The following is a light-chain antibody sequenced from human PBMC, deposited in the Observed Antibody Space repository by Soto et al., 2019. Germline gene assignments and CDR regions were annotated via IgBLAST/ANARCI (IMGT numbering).Light chain of an antibody. V-gene: IGLV2-11*01. CDR1: SSDVGNYNY. CDR2: DVS. CDR3: CSYAGSFTYV. Sequence: QSVLTQPRSVSGSPGQSVTISCTGTSSDVGNYNYVSWCQQHPGKAPKLIIYDVSKRPSGVHDRFSGSKSGNTASLTISGLRADDEADYYCCSYAGSFTYVFGTGTKVTVL. J-gene: IGLJ1*01.